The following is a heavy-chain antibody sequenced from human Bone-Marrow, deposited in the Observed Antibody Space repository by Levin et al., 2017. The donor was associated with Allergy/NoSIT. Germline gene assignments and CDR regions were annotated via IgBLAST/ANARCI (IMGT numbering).Heavy chain of an antibody. Sequence: SETLSLTCTVSGGSISGGGYYWSWIRQHPGKGLEWIGYIYYSGNTYYNPSLKSRVIISVVTSKNQLSLKWTSVTVADTAVYYCARFNGYGFDYWGQGTLVTVSS. CDR2: IYYSGNT. D-gene: IGHD5-12*01. CDR1: GGSISGGGYY. CDR3: ARFNGYGFDY. V-gene: IGHV4-31*03. J-gene: IGHJ4*02.